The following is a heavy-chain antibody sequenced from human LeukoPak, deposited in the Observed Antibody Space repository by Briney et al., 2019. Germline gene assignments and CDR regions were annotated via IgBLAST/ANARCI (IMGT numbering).Heavy chain of an antibody. CDR2: ISSSSSTI. V-gene: IGHV3-48*01. CDR1: GFTFSSYS. D-gene: IGHD1-26*01. J-gene: IGHJ5*02. Sequence: GGSLRLSCAASGFTFSSYSMNWVRQAPGKGLEWVSYISSSSSTIYYADSVKGQFTISRDNAKNSLYLQMNSLRAEDTAVYYCAREPYSGSYPWGQGTLVTVSS. CDR3: AREPYSGSYP.